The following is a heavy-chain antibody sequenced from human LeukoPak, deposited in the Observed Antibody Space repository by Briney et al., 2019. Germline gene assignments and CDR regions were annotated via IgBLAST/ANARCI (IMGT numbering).Heavy chain of an antibody. CDR2: VNSGGSGT. V-gene: IGHV3-74*01. CDR3: AASLGPLTEY. J-gene: IGHJ4*02. CDR1: GFNFASHW. Sequence: QTGGSLRLSCAASGFNFASHWMHWVRHTPGKGLVWASRVNSGGSGTSYADSVEGRFTISRDNAKNTLHLQMNSLRAEDTAVYYCAASLGPLTEYWGQGTLVTVSS. D-gene: IGHD7-27*01.